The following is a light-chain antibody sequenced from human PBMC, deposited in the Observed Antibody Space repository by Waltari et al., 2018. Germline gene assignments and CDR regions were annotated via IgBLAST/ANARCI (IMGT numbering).Light chain of an antibody. J-gene: IGKJ1*01. CDR3: MQGTHWPWT. V-gene: IGKV2-30*02. CDR1: QSLVHSDGKTY. CDR2: KVS. Sequence: DVVMTQSPLSLPVTLGQPASISSRSSQSLVHSDGKTYLNWFHQRPGQSPRRLIYKVSNRDSGVPDRFRGRGSGTDFTLRISRVEAEDVGVYYCMQGTHWPWTFGQGTKVEIK.